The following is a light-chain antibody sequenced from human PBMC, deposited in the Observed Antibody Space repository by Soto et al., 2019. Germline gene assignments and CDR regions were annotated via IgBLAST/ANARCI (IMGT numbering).Light chain of an antibody. Sequence: EIQMTQSPSTLSASVGDRVTITCRASQSISSWLAWYQQKPGKAPKLLIYKASTLKSGVPSRFSGSGSGTEFTLTISSLQADDFATYYCQQYNRYSWTFGQGTKV. CDR2: KAS. CDR1: QSISSW. CDR3: QQYNRYSWT. J-gene: IGKJ1*01. V-gene: IGKV1-5*03.